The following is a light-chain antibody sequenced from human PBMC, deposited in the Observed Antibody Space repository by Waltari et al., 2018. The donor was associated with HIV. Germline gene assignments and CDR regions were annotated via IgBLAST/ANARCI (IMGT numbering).Light chain of an antibody. J-gene: IGLJ1*01. Sequence: QSVLPPPPSASAAPGPRVPVLCSGRTSNIVLNSGYWYQQLPGTAPKLLIYSNNQRPSGVPDRFSGSKSGTSASLAISGLRSEDEADYYCAAWDDSLSGYVFATGTKVTVL. CDR3: AAWDDSLSGYV. CDR2: SNN. V-gene: IGLV1-47*02. CDR1: TSNIVLNS.